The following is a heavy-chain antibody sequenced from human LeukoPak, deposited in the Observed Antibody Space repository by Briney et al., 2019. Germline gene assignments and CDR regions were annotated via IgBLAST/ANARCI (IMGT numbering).Heavy chain of an antibody. CDR2: ISGSGDST. D-gene: IGHD6-6*01. Sequence: GGSLRLSCAASGFTFRGYAMSWVRQAPGKGLEWVSTISGSGDSTYYADSVKGRFTISRENSKNTLYLQMGSLRAEDTAVYYCAISPEYSSSDYWGQGTLVTVSS. J-gene: IGHJ4*02. V-gene: IGHV3-23*01. CDR1: GFTFRGYA. CDR3: AISPEYSSSDY.